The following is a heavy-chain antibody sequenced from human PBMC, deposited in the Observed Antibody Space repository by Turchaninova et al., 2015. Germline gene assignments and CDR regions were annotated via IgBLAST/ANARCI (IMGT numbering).Heavy chain of an antibody. CDR3: ARDKEGFDY. V-gene: IGHV1-46*01. CDR2: IYPSDGST. J-gene: IGHJ4*02. CDR1: GYTFTSLY. Sequence: QVQVVQSGAEVKKPGASVKLSCKTSGYTFTSLYLHWVRQAPGQGLDWRGRIYPSDGSTSFSQRFQDRVTMTRDTSTSTVYMELSSLRSEDTAVYYCARDKEGFDYWGQGTLVTVSS.